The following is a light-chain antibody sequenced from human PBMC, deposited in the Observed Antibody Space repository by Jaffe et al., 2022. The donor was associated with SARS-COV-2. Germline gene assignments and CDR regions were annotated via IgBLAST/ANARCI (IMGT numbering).Light chain of an antibody. V-gene: IGLV2-11*01. CDR2: DVS. CDR1: SSDVGPYDY. Sequence: QSALTQPRSVSGSPGQSVTISCTGTSSDVGPYDYVSWYQHHPGKAPKLMIYDVSKRPSGVPDRFSGSKSGNTASLTISGLQAEDEADYYCCSYAGSYTWVFGGGTKLTVL. J-gene: IGLJ3*02. CDR3: CSYAGSYTWV.